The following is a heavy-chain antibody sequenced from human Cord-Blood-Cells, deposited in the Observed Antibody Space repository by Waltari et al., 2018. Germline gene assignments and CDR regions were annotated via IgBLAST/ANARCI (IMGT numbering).Heavy chain of an antibody. CDR1: GFTFRSSG. CDR3: ARDSKGYFDL. CDR2: ICYDGSNK. J-gene: IGHJ2*01. Sequence: VQRVESGGGVVQPGRSLRLSCAAVGFTFRSSGRTWVRQAPGKGLEWVAVICYDGSNKYYADSVKGRFTISRDNSKNTLYLQMNSLRAEDTAVYYCARDSKGYFDLWGRGTLVTVSS. V-gene: IGHV3-33*01.